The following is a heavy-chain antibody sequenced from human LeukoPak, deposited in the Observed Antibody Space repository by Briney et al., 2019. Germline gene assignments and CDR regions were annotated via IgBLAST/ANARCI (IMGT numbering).Heavy chain of an antibody. CDR3: AREPRGGTSRDNWFDP. CDR2: IYYSGST. J-gene: IGHJ5*02. Sequence: PSQTLSLTCTVAGGSISSYYWSWIRQPPGRGLEWSGYIYYSGSTNYNPSLKSRVTISVDTSKNRFSLKLNSVTAAATAVYYCAREPRGGTSRDNWFDPWGQGTLVTVSS. V-gene: IGHV4-59*01. CDR1: GGSISSYY. D-gene: IGHD1-1*01.